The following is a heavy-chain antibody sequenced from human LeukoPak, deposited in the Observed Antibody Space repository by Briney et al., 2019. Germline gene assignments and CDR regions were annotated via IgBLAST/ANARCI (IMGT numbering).Heavy chain of an antibody. CDR2: IKENGSEE. J-gene: IGHJ2*01. V-gene: IGHV3-7*03. CDR3: ARDYGGNSVTDWYFDL. Sequence: PGGSLRLSCGASGFIFKRYWMSWVRQAPGKGPEWVANIKENGSEEYYVDSVKGRFTISRDNAKNSLYLQMNSLRAEDTAVYYCARDYGGNSVTDWYFDLWGRGTLVTVSS. CDR1: GFIFKRYW. D-gene: IGHD4-23*01.